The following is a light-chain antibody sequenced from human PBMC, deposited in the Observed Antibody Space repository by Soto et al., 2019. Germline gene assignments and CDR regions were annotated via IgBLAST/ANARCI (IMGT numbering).Light chain of an antibody. V-gene: IGLV3-21*02. Sequence: SYELTQPPSLSAAPGQTARMTWGGDNIGSKNVHWYQQKAGQAPKLVVYDDSDRPSGTPERFSGSNSGNTATLTISGVEAGDEADYYCQVYDARRDHVVFGGGTKVTVL. CDR1: NIGSKN. CDR2: DDS. CDR3: QVYDARRDHVV. J-gene: IGLJ2*01.